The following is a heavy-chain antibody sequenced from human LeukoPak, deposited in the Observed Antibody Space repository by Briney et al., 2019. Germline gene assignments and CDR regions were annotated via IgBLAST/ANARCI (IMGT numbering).Heavy chain of an antibody. CDR2: IRNKAYGGTT. V-gene: IGHV3-49*04. Sequence: GGSLRLSCTASGLTFGDYAMSWVRQAPGKGLEWVGFIRNKAYGGTTEYAASVKGRFTISRDDSKSIAYLQVNSLKTEDTAVYYCTRDWFGVAIDYWGQGTLVTVSS. D-gene: IGHD3-10*01. J-gene: IGHJ4*02. CDR1: GLTFGDYA. CDR3: TRDWFGVAIDY.